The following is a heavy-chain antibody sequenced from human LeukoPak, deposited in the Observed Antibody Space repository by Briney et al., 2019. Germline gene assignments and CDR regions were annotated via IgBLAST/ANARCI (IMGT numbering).Heavy chain of an antibody. V-gene: IGHV4-59*08. Sequence: SETLSLTCTVSGGSISSHYWSWIRQPPGKGLEWIGYIYYSGSTNYNPSLKSRVTISVDTSKNQFSLKLSSVTAADTAVYYCARHQKKNTKYSSGWYGYYYYGMDVWGQGTTVTVSS. D-gene: IGHD6-19*01. CDR3: ARHQKKNTKYSSGWYGYYYYGMDV. CDR2: IYYSGST. J-gene: IGHJ6*02. CDR1: GGSISSHY.